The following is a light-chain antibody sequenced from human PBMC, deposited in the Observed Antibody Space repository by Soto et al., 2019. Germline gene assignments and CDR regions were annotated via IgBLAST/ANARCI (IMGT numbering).Light chain of an antibody. CDR3: QQYNSYSPWT. Sequence: DIQMTQSPSTLSASVGDRVTITGLASQSISSWLAWYQQKPGKAPKLLIYDASSLESGVPSRFSGSGSGPELTLTISSLQPDDFATYYCQQYNSYSPWTFGQGTKV. CDR2: DAS. V-gene: IGKV1-5*01. J-gene: IGKJ1*01. CDR1: QSISSW.